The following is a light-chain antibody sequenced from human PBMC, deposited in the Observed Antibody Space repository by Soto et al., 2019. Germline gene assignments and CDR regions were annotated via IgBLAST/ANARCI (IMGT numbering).Light chain of an antibody. CDR2: DVS. CDR1: SSDVGGYNY. V-gene: IGLV2-14*01. Sequence: QSALTQPASVSGSPGQSITIACTGTSSDVGGYNYVSWYQQHPGKAPKLMIYDVSNRPSGVSNRFSGSKSGNTASLTISGLQAEDEADYYCSSYTSRSTLVVFGGGTQLNVL. J-gene: IGLJ2*01. CDR3: SSYTSRSTLVV.